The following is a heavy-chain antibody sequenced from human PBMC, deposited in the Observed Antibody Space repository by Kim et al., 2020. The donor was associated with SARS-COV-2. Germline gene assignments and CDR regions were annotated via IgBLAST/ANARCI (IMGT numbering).Heavy chain of an antibody. D-gene: IGHD4-17*01. V-gene: IGHV1-3*01. CDR2: INAGNGNT. J-gene: IGHJ4*02. CDR3: ATDYGDLYYFDY. Sequence: ASVKVSCKASGYTFTSYAMHWVRQAPGQRLEWMGWINAGNGNTKYSQKFQGRVTITRDTSASTAYMELSSLRSEDTAVYYCATDYGDLYYFDYWGQGTLVTVSS. CDR1: GYTFTSYA.